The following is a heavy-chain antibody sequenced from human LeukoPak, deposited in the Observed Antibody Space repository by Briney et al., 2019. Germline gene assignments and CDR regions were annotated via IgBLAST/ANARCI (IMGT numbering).Heavy chain of an antibody. J-gene: IGHJ3*02. Sequence: QSGGSLRPSCAASGFTFSSYGMNWVRQAPGKGLEWVSYISSSGSTIYYADSVKGRFTISRDKAKNSLYLQMNSLRAEDTAVYYCARDYDFWSGYPTDAIDIWYQGTTVTVSS. V-gene: IGHV3-48*03. D-gene: IGHD3-3*01. CDR3: ARDYDFWSGYPTDAIDI. CDR2: ISSSGSTI. CDR1: GFTFSSYG.